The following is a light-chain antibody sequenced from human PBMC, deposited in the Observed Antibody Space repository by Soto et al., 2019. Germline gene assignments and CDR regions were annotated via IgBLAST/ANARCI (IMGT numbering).Light chain of an antibody. CDR3: CSYAGSVV. CDR2: EGS. CDR1: SSDVGGYNL. Sequence: QSALTQPASVSVSPGQSITISCTGTSSDVGGYNLVSWYQHHPGKAPKLMIYEGSKRPSGVSNRFSGSKSGNTASLTISGLQAEDEADYYCCSYAGSVVFGGGTKLTVL. V-gene: IGLV2-23*01. J-gene: IGLJ2*01.